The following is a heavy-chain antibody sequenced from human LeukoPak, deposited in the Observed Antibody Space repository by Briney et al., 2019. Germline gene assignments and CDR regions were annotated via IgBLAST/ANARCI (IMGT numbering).Heavy chain of an antibody. CDR2: INPNSGGT. CDR1: GYTFTGYY. J-gene: IGHJ4*02. V-gene: IGHV1-2*02. D-gene: IGHD3-22*01. Sequence: GASVKVSCKASGYTFTGYYMHWVRQAPGQELEWMGWINPNSGGTNYAQKFQGRVTMTRDTSISTAYMELSRLRSDDTAVYYCARVLLDYYDSSGHFDYWGQGTLVTVSS. CDR3: ARVLLDYYDSSGHFDY.